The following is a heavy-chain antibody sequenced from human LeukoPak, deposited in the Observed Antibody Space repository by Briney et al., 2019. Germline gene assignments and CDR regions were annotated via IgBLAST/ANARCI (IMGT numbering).Heavy chain of an antibody. CDR2: ISGSGGST. D-gene: IGHD3-9*01. CDR1: GFTFSSYA. V-gene: IGHV3-23*01. Sequence: QPGGSLGLSRAASGFTFSSYAMSWVRQAPGKGLEWVSAISGSGGSTYYADSVKGRFTISRDNSKNTLYLQMNSLRAEDTAVYYCAKDASYYDILTGSDYWGQGTLVTVSS. J-gene: IGHJ4*02. CDR3: AKDASYYDILTGSDY.